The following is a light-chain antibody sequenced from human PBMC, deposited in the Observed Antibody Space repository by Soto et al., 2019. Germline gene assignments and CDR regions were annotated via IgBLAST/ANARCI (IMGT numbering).Light chain of an antibody. CDR1: QSVIIW. Sequence: DIQMTQSPSTLSASVGDRVTITCRASQSVIIWVAWYQQKPGRAPKLLICDGMNLENGVPSRFSGDGSETEFTLTISILQPDDFATYYCQQYSGNSFTFGRGTKLEI. V-gene: IGKV1-5*01. CDR3: QQYSGNSFT. J-gene: IGKJ2*01. CDR2: DGM.